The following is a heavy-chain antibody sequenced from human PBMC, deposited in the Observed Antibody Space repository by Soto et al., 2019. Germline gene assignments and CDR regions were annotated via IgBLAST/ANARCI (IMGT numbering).Heavy chain of an antibody. Sequence: QVQLQESGPGLVKPSETLSLTCTVSGDSISDYYWSWIRQPPGKGLEWIGYIYYSGSTNYSPSLKIRLTKSPDPSKKRFSLRLSSVTAADTAMYYCARHRTYYVMDVWGQGTTVTVSS. J-gene: IGHJ6*02. CDR3: ARHRTYYVMDV. CDR2: IYYSGST. V-gene: IGHV4-59*08. CDR1: GDSISDYY.